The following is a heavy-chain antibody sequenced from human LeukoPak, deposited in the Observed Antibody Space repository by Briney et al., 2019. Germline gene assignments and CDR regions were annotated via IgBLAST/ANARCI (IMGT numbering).Heavy chain of an antibody. V-gene: IGHV4-39*01. J-gene: IGHJ5*02. D-gene: IGHD3-10*01. Sequence: PSETLSLTCTVSGGSISSSSFYWGWIRQPPGEGLEWIGSINYSGSTYYNPSLKSRVTISVDTSKNQFSLKLSSVTAADTAVYYCARGYGSGYNWFDPCGQGTLVTVSS. CDR1: GGSISSSSFY. CDR3: ARGYGSGYNWFDP. CDR2: INYSGST.